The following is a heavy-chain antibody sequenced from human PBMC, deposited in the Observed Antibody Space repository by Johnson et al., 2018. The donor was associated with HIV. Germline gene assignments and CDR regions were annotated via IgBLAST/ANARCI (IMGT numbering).Heavy chain of an antibody. CDR3: TRDRRQFLEWLSDGFDI. V-gene: IGHV3-74*01. CDR1: GFTFSSYW. J-gene: IGHJ3*02. CDR2: INWNGGST. D-gene: IGHD3-3*01. Sequence: VQLVESGGGLVQPGGSLRLSCAASGFTFSSYWMHWVRQAPGKGLVWVSRINWNGGSTGYADSVKGRFTISRDNAKNSLYLQMNSLRAADTAVYYCTRDRRQFLEWLSDGFDIWGQGTMVTVSS.